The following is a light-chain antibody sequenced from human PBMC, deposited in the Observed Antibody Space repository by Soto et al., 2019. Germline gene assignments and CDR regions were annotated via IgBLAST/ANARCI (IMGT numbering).Light chain of an antibody. V-gene: IGKV1-33*01. J-gene: IGKJ5*01. Sequence: DIQMTQSPSSVSASVGDRVTLTCRASQSIGDLVAWYQQKPGKAPKLLIYDASDLETGVPSRFSGSGSGTGFTFTISSLQPEDFATYYCQQYESLPLTFGQGTRLEIK. CDR3: QQYESLPLT. CDR1: QSIGDL. CDR2: DAS.